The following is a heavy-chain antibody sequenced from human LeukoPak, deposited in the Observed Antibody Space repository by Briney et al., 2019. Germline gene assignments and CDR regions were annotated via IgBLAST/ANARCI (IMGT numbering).Heavy chain of an antibody. CDR3: ARDYERDLPPGSFVL. CDR1: GYTFTSYY. J-gene: IGHJ5*02. CDR2: INPNSGGT. D-gene: IGHD3-16*01. V-gene: IGHV1-2*02. Sequence: ASVQVSCKASGYTFTSYYMHWVRHAPGQGLEWMGWINPNSGGTNYAHKFQGRVTMTRDTSISTAYMELSRLRSDGTALYYCARDYERDLPPGSFVLWGGGTRVTVSS.